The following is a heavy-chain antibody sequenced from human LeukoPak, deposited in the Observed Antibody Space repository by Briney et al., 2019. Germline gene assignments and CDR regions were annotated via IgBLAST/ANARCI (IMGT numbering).Heavy chain of an antibody. CDR3: AREMAAYCSSTSCWGNYYGMDV. D-gene: IGHD2-2*01. V-gene: IGHV1-46*01. CDR1: GYTFTSYG. Sequence: ASVKVSCKASGYTFTSYGISWVRQAPGQGLEWMGIINPSGGSTSYAQKFQGRVTMTRDTSTSTVYMELSSLRSEDTAVYYCAREMAAYCSSTSCWGNYYGMDVWGQGTTVTVSS. CDR2: INPSGGST. J-gene: IGHJ6*02.